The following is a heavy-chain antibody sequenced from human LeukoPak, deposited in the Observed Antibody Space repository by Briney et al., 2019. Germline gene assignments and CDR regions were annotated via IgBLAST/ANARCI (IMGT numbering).Heavy chain of an antibody. CDR1: GGTFSSYA. D-gene: IGHD3-22*01. Sequence: GASVKVSCKASGGTFSSYAISWVRQAPGQGLEWMGGIIPIFGTANYAQKFQGRATITADESTSTAYMELSSLRSEDTAVYYCARSEPLTYYYDSSADNQTPYYHGMDVWGQGTMVTVSS. CDR2: IIPIFGTA. J-gene: IGHJ6*02. CDR3: ARSEPLTYYYDSSADNQTPYYHGMDV. V-gene: IGHV1-69*01.